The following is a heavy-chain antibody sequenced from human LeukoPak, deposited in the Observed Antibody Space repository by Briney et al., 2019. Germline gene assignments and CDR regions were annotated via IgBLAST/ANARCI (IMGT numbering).Heavy chain of an antibody. Sequence: PGGSLRLSCAASGFTFGSYSMGWVRQAPGQGLEWVSAISGPGGGTYYPDSVKGRFTISRDNSKNTLYLQMNSLRAEDTAIYYCAKYGSAWVYYFDFWGQGTLVTVSS. CDR3: AKYGSAWVYYFDF. V-gene: IGHV3-23*01. CDR1: GFTFGSYS. J-gene: IGHJ4*02. CDR2: ISGPGGGT. D-gene: IGHD6-25*01.